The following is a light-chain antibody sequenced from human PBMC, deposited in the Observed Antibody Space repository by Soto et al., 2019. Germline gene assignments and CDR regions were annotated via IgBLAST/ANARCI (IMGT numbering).Light chain of an antibody. V-gene: IGKV3-20*01. CDR2: DAS. CDR1: QSVSSNL. Sequence: EIVLTQSPGTLSLSPGERATLSCRASQSVSSNLFAWYQKKPGQAPRLVIHDASRRAAGIPDRFSGSGSGTDFTLTISRLEPEDFAVYYCQQYDISPSTFGQGTKLDIK. J-gene: IGKJ2*01. CDR3: QQYDISPST.